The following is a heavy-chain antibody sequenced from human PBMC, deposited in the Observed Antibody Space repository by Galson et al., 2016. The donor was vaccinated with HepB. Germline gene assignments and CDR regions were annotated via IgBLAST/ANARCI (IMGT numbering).Heavy chain of an antibody. J-gene: IGHJ5*02. Sequence: SLRLSCAASQFTSVGYSFNWVRQAPGKGLEWVGFIRSKAFGESLDYAVFVKGRVVISRDDSTSIAYLHMRSLKTEDTAVYYCTRGDTTMAFDLWGQGTLVTVSS. CDR3: TRGDTTMAFDL. CDR2: IRSKAFGESL. V-gene: IGHV3-49*04. CDR1: QFTSVGYS. D-gene: IGHD5-18*01.